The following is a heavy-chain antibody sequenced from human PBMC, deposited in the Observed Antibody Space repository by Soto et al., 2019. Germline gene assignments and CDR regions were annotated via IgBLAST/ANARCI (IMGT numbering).Heavy chain of an antibody. J-gene: IGHJ6*02. Sequence: PGGSLRLSCAASGFTFSSCAMSWVRQAPGKGLEWVSGISGSGATTYYADSVKGRFTISRDNSKNTLYLQMNSLRAEDTAVYYCAKYLYQFSYYGMDVWGQGTTVTVSS. CDR1: GFTFSSCA. V-gene: IGHV3-23*01. D-gene: IGHD2-2*01. CDR2: ISGSGATT. CDR3: AKYLYQFSYYGMDV.